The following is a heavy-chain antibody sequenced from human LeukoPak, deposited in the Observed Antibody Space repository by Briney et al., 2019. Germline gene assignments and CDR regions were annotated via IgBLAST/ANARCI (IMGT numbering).Heavy chain of an antibody. J-gene: IGHJ4*02. CDR2: IYHSGST. V-gene: IGHV4-38-2*02. D-gene: IGHD6-13*01. Sequence: SETLSLTCTVSGYSISSGYYWGWIRQPPGKGLEWIGSIYHSGSTYYNPSLKSRVTISVDTSKNQFSLKLSSVTAADTAVYYCARDIAAAGPIDYWGQGTLVTVSS. CDR3: ARDIAAAGPIDY. CDR1: GYSISSGYY.